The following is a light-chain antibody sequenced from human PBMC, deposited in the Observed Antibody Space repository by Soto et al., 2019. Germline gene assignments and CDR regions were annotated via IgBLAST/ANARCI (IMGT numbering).Light chain of an antibody. CDR3: QQYKDWPLT. V-gene: IGKV3-15*01. CDR1: QSVSST. J-gene: IGKJ4*01. Sequence: VMRRCRAPLSVSPGERATLSCRASQSVSSTFAWYQQKPGQAPRLLIYGASTRATGIPARFSGSGSGTEFTLTISSLQSEDFALYYCQQYKDWPLTFGGGTKVDI. CDR2: GAS.